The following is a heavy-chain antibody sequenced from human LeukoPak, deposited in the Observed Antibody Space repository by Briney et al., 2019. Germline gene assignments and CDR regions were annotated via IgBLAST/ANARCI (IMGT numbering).Heavy chain of an antibody. CDR2: IYYSGST. CDR3: ARIYSIDAFDI. D-gene: IGHD4-11*01. J-gene: IGHJ3*02. V-gene: IGHV4-59*12. CDR1: GGSISSYY. Sequence: SETLSLTCTVSGGSISSYYWSWIRQPPGKGLEWIGYIYYSGSTNYNPSLKSRVTISVDRSKNQFSLKLSSVTAADTAVYYCARIYSIDAFDIWGQGTMVTVSS.